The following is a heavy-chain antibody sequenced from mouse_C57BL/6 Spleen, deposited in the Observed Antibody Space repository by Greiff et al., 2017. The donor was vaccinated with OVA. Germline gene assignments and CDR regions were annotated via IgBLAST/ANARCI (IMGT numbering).Heavy chain of an antibody. CDR2: INPSNGGT. Sequence: QVQLQQSGTELVKPGASVKLSCKASGYTFTSYWMHWVKQRPGQGLEWIGNINPSNGGTNYNEKFKSKATLTVDKSSSTAYMQLSSLTSEDSAVYYCARWGTGTRYFDYWGQGTTLTVSS. CDR1: GYTFTSYW. CDR3: ARWGTGTRYFDY. J-gene: IGHJ2*01. V-gene: IGHV1-53*01. D-gene: IGHD4-1*01.